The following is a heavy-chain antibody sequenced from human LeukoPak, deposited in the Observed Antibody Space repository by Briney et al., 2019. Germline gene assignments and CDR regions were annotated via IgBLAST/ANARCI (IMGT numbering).Heavy chain of an antibody. Sequence: GRTLRLSCEASGFIFNNYAMYWVRKAPGKGLEWVAVISYDGSSENHADSVKGRFTISRDNSKNTLHLHMNSLRSEDTAVYYCAKSRSGNDYVWESFDYWGQGTLVTVSS. V-gene: IGHV3-30*04. CDR2: ISYDGSSE. D-gene: IGHD3-16*01. CDR3: AKSRSGNDYVWESFDY. CDR1: GFIFNNYA. J-gene: IGHJ4*02.